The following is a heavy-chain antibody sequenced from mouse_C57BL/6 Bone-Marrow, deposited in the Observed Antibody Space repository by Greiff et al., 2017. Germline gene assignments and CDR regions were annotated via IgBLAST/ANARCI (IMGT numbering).Heavy chain of an antibody. Sequence: QVQLKQPGAELVKPGASVKMSCKASGYTFTSYWITWVKQRPGQGLEWIGDIYPGSGSTNYNEKFKSKATLTVDTSSSTAYMQLSSLTSEDSAVYYCARATVVATYPFDYWGQGTTLTVSS. J-gene: IGHJ2*01. V-gene: IGHV1-55*01. D-gene: IGHD1-1*01. CDR2: IYPGSGST. CDR1: GYTFTSYW. CDR3: ARATVVATYPFDY.